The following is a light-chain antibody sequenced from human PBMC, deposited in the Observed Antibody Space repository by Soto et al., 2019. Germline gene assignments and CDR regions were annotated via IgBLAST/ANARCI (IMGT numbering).Light chain of an antibody. CDR3: QQYNSYPWT. CDR1: QSLSYG. Sequence: DIPMTQSPSTLSASVGDRVTFTCRASQSLSYGLAWYQQKPGKAPILLISDASSLEDGVPSRFSGSGSGTEFSLTISSLQLDDFATYFCQQYNSYPWTFGQGTKV. J-gene: IGKJ1*01. CDR2: DAS. V-gene: IGKV1-5*01.